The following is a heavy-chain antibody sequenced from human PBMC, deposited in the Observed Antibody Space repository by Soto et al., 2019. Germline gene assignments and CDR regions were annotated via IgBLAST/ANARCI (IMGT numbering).Heavy chain of an antibody. Sequence: SETLSLTCTVSGGSISSYYWSWIRQPPGKGLEWLGYIHGSGSTNYNPSLKSRVTISVDTSENRFSLKLRSVTAADTAIYYCSVRSVAGSFDYWGQGTLVTVSS. J-gene: IGHJ4*02. CDR2: IHGSGST. CDR1: GGSISSYY. V-gene: IGHV4-59*03. CDR3: SVRSVAGSFDY. D-gene: IGHD6-19*01.